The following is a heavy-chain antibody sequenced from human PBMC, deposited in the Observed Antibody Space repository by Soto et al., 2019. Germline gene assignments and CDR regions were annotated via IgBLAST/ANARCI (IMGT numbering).Heavy chain of an antibody. CDR1: GGTFYTYT. V-gene: IGHV1-69*15. J-gene: IGHJ4*02. CDR3: ARIPRYSFTTSDDLDS. D-gene: IGHD3-22*01. CDR2: IIPIYPTT. Sequence: QVQLVQSGAEVRKPGSSVQVSCKASGGTFYTYTFSWVRQAPGQGLEWMGSIIPIYPTTNYAEKLQGRLTVTAAGITNKAYMELNRLTSQDTAVYYCARIPRYSFTTSDDLDSWGQGTLVTVSS.